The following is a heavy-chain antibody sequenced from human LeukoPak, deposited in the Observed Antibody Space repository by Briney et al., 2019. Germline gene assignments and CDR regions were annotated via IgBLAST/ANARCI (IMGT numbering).Heavy chain of an antibody. V-gene: IGHV3-30*03. CDR1: GFTFSSYS. CDR3: ARDHAVAGYRGFFDY. J-gene: IGHJ4*02. Sequence: GGSLRLSCAASGFTFSSYSMNWVRQAPGKGLEWVAVISYDGSDKYYADSVKGRFTISRDNSKNTLYLQMNSLRAEDTAVYYCARDHAVAGYRGFFDYWGQGTLVTVSS. D-gene: IGHD6-19*01. CDR2: ISYDGSDK.